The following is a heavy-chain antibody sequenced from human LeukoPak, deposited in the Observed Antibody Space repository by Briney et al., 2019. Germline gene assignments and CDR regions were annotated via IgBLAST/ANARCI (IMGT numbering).Heavy chain of an antibody. CDR3: ARSLYGGSSGSLSDAFDI. J-gene: IGHJ3*02. V-gene: IGHV3-7*01. Sequence: PGGSLRLSCAASGFTFSSYWMSWVRQAPGKGLEWVANIKQDGSEKYYVDSVKGRFAISRDNAKNSLYLQMNSLRAEDTAVYYCARSLYGGSSGSLSDAFDIWGQGTMVTVSS. CDR1: GFTFSSYW. CDR2: IKQDGSEK. D-gene: IGHD3-22*01.